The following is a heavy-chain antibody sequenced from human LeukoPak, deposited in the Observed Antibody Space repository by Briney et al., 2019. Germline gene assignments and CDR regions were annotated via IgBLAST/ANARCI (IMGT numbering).Heavy chain of an antibody. CDR3: TRVARYCSGGICYSGY. Sequence: PGGSLRLSCAASGFTFSDYYMRWIRQAPGKGLEWVSYISSSGSTIYYADSVKGRFTVSRDNAKNSLYLQMNSLRAEDTAVYYCTRVARYCSGGICYSGYWGQGTLVTVSS. D-gene: IGHD2-15*01. V-gene: IGHV3-11*04. CDR2: ISSSGSTI. J-gene: IGHJ4*02. CDR1: GFTFSDYY.